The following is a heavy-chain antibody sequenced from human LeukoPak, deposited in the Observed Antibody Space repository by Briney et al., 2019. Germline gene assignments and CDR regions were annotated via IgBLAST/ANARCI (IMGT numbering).Heavy chain of an antibody. CDR2: IYSSGY. Sequence: PSETLSLTCTVSGASISSYYWSWLRQPAGKGLEWIGRIYSSGYNYNPSLKSRVTLSVDTSKNQFSLKLSSVTAADTAVYYCTRMSKVTTPYYYYYMDVWGKGTTVTVSS. J-gene: IGHJ6*03. D-gene: IGHD4-11*01. V-gene: IGHV4-4*07. CDR1: GASISSYY. CDR3: TRMSKVTTPYYYYYMDV.